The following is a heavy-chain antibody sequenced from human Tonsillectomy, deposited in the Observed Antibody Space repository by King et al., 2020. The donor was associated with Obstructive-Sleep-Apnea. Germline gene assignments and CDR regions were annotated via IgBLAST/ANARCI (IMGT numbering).Heavy chain of an antibody. CDR2: INSDGSST. J-gene: IGHJ4*02. CDR3: ARDNGRYSSSSYFDY. CDR1: GFTFSSYW. Sequence: VQLVESGGGLVQPGGSLRLSCAASGFTFSSYWMHWVRQAPGKGLVWVSRINSDGSSTSYADSVKGRFTISRDNAKNTLYLQMNSLRAEDTAVYYWARDNGRYSSSSYFDYWGQGTLVTVSS. V-gene: IGHV3-74*01. D-gene: IGHD6-13*01.